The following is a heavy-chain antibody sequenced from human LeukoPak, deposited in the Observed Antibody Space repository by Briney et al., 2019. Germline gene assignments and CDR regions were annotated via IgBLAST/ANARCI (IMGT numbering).Heavy chain of an antibody. J-gene: IGHJ4*02. V-gene: IGHV3-33*08. D-gene: IGHD4-11*01. CDR1: GFIFSNAW. Sequence: GGSLRLSCAASGFIFSNAWMSWVRQAPGKGLEWVAVIWYDGSNKYYADSVKGRFTISRDSSKNTLDLQMNSLRAEDTAVYYCVRVGYTNYGIDYWGQGTLVTVSS. CDR2: IWYDGSNK. CDR3: VRVGYTNYGIDY.